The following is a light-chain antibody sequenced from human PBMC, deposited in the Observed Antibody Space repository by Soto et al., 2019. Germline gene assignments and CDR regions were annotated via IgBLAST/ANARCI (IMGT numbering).Light chain of an antibody. Sequence: DIQMTQSPSSLSASVGDRVTMTCRASQRIGSYLNWYQQKPGKAPKLLIYAASSLQSGVPSRFSGSGSGTDFTLTISSLQPEDFATYYCQQSYSTLWTFGQGTKVEIK. J-gene: IGKJ1*01. CDR1: QRIGSY. V-gene: IGKV1-39*01. CDR3: QQSYSTLWT. CDR2: AAS.